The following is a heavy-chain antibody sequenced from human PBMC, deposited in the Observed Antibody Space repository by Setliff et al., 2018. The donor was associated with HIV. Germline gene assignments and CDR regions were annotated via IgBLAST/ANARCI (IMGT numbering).Heavy chain of an antibody. D-gene: IGHD2-8*01. CDR3: ATDRFFVANY. J-gene: IGHJ4*02. CDR2: FSSDGSTT. V-gene: IGHV3-74*03. CDR1: GSIFSISY. Sequence: PGGSLRLSCAATGSIFSISYMHWVRQAPGRGLEWVSLFSSDGSTTTYADSVKGRFTVSRDNARNTLYLQMNSLRPDDTAVYYCATDRFFVANYWGPGTLVTVSS.